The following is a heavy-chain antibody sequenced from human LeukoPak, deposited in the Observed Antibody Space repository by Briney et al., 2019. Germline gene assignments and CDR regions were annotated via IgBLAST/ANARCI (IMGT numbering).Heavy chain of an antibody. J-gene: IGHJ5*02. CDR3: AKDPDSSSWYGSFNNWFDP. V-gene: IGHV3-23*01. CDR1: GFTFSSYG. CDR2: ISTSGGST. Sequence: GGSLRLSCAASGFTFSSYGMSWVRQAPGKGLEWVSTISTSGGSTYYADSVKGRFTISRDNSKNTLYLQMNSLRAEDTAVYYCAKDPDSSSWYGSFNNWFDPWGQGTLVTVSS. D-gene: IGHD6-13*01.